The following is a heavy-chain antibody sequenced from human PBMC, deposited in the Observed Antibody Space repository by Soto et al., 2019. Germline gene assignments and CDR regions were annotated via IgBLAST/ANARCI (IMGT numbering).Heavy chain of an antibody. Sequence: EVQLVESGGGLVQPGGSLRLSCVASGFTFSSHDMHWVRQATGKGLEWVSAITTAADTYYPGSVKGRFTISRENAKNSLYLQMTSLRAEDTAVDYCARVQYDAYDIWGQGTMVTVSS. J-gene: IGHJ3*02. CDR3: ARVQYDAYDI. D-gene: IGHD4-4*01. V-gene: IGHV3-13*01. CDR1: GFTFSSHD. CDR2: ITTAADT.